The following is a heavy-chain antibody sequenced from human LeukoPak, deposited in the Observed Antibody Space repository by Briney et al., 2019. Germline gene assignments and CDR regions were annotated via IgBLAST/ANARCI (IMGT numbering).Heavy chain of an antibody. CDR2: ISSSSSYI. Sequence: KAGGSLRLSCAASGFTFSSYAMSWVRQAPGKGLEWVSSISSSSSYIYYADSVKGRFTISRDNAKNSLYLQMNSLRAEDTAVYYCAKAVYGFDAFDIWGQGTMVTVSS. D-gene: IGHD4-17*01. CDR1: GFTFSSYA. J-gene: IGHJ3*02. CDR3: AKAVYGFDAFDI. V-gene: IGHV3-21*01.